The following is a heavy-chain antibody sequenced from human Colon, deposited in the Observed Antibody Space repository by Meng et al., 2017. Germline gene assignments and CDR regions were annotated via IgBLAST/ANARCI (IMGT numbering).Heavy chain of an antibody. Sequence: LRGSCPGSCGASATLPCICSCYRRSVSCAGYLLSWIRKPPGKGLEWIGYASSNYNPSLKSRVTISVDTSKNQFSLRLTSVTAADTAVYYCARDHMGSLDYWGQGILVTVSS. CDR3: ARDHMGSLDY. J-gene: IGHJ4*02. CDR1: RRSVSCAGYL. CDR2: ASS. V-gene: IGHV4-61*08. D-gene: IGHD1-26*01.